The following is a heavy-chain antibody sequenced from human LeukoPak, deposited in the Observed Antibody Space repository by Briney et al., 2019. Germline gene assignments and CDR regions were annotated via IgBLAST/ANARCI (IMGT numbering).Heavy chain of an antibody. CDR1: GGSISSSSYY. V-gene: IGHV4-39*01. J-gene: IGHJ6*03. CDR2: IYYSGST. Sequence: PSETLSLTCTVSGGSISSSSYYWGWIRQPPGKGLEWIGSIYYSGSTYYNPSLKSRVTISVDTSKNQFSLKLSSVTAADTAVYYCARGSIVVVPPYRGSYWYYYMDVWGKGTTVTVSS. D-gene: IGHD2-2*01. CDR3: ARGSIVVVPPYRGSYWYYYMDV.